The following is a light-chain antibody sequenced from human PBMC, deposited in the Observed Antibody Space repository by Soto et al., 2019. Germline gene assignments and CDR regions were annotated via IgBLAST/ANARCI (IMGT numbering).Light chain of an antibody. Sequence: DLQLTQSPSFLSASVGDRVTITCRASQGISSYVAWYEQKPGKAPKLLIYAASTLQSGVPSRFIGSGSGTEFTLTISSLQPEDFATYYCQQLNSYPRTFGQGTKVEIK. J-gene: IGKJ1*01. CDR1: QGISSY. V-gene: IGKV1-9*01. CDR3: QQLNSYPRT. CDR2: AAS.